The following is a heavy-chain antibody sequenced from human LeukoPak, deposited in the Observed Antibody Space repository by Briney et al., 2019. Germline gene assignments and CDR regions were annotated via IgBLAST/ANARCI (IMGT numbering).Heavy chain of an antibody. CDR1: GFTFSSYA. CDR3: AKAEGLGIVVVVAASH. Sequence: GGSLRLSCAASGFTFSSYAMHWVRQAPGKGLEWVAVISYDGSNKYYADSVKGRFTISRDNSKNTLYLQMNSLRAEDTAVYYCAKAEGLGIVVVVAASHWGQGTLVTVSS. CDR2: ISYDGSNK. D-gene: IGHD2-15*01. J-gene: IGHJ4*02. V-gene: IGHV3-30-3*01.